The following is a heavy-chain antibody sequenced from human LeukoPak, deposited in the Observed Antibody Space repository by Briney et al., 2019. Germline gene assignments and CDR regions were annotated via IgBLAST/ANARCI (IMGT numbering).Heavy chain of an antibody. D-gene: IGHD3-10*01. V-gene: IGHV1-18*01. CDR3: ARDWGSGSADYYYYGMDV. J-gene: IGHJ6*02. CDR1: GYTFTSYG. Sequence: ASVNVSCKASGYTFTSYGISWVRQAPGQGLEWMGWISAYNGNTNYAQKLQGRVTMTTDTSTSTAYMELRSLRSDDTAVYYCARDWGSGSADYYYYGMDVWGQGTTVTVSS. CDR2: ISAYNGNT.